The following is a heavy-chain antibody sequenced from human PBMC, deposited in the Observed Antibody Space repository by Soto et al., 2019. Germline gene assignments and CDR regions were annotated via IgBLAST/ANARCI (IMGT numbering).Heavy chain of an antibody. CDR3: ARDRGVAPPVAGNTHYYYYMDV. Sequence: QDPLVQSGAEVKKPGASVTVSCKASGYSFTNYGITWVRQAPGQGLEWLGWISAFNGKTHYAQKVQGRVTMTTDASTSTAYMELRSLRSDDTAVYYCARDRGVAPPVAGNTHYYYYMDVWGKGTTVTVSS. CDR1: GYSFTNYG. CDR2: ISAFNGKT. V-gene: IGHV1-18*01. D-gene: IGHD6-19*01. J-gene: IGHJ6*03.